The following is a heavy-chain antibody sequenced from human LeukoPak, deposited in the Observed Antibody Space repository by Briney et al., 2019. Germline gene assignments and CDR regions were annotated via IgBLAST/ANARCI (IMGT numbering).Heavy chain of an antibody. V-gene: IGHV4-59*01. CDR1: GGSISSYY. Sequence: PSETLSLTCTVSGGSISSYYWSWIRQPPGKGLEWIGYIYYSGSTNYNPSLKSRVTISVDTSKNQFSLKLSSVTAADTAVYYCARGEGSYFDYWGQGTLVTVSS. J-gene: IGHJ4*02. D-gene: IGHD3-10*01. CDR2: IYYSGST. CDR3: ARGEGSYFDY.